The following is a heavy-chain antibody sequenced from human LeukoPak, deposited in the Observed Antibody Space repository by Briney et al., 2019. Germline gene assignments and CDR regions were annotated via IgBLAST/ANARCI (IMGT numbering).Heavy chain of an antibody. V-gene: IGHV4-30-4*07. D-gene: IGHD3-22*01. CDR3: ARVRAGYYYDSSGYYHWFDP. CDR2: IYYSGST. Sequence: SETLSLTCAVSGGSISSVGYSWSWIRQPPEKRLEWIGYIYYSGSTYYNPSLKSRVTISVDTSKNQFSLKLSSVTAADTAVYYCARVRAGYYYDSSGYYHWFDPWGQGTLVTVSS. J-gene: IGHJ5*02. CDR1: GGSISSVGYS.